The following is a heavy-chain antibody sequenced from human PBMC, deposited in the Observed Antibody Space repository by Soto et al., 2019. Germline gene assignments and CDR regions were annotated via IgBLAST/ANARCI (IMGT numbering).Heavy chain of an antibody. V-gene: IGHV1-69*13. D-gene: IGHD3-10*01. CDR2: IIPMYGPA. J-gene: IGHJ5*01. Sequence: SVKVSCKAAGGTFSSYAIHWVRQAPGQGLEWVGGIIPMYGPAKYAQRFQGRVTITADESTTTVYMELTSLTSQDTAVYYCARVTSMVRGVIDNWFDPWGQGPLVTVSS. CDR1: GGTFSSYA. CDR3: ARVTSMVRGVIDNWFDP.